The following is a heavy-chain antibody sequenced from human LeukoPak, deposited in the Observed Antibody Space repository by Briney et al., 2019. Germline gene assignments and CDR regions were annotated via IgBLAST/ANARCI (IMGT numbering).Heavy chain of an antibody. CDR2: IIPILGIA. V-gene: IGHV1-69*04. D-gene: IGHD6-13*01. CDR3: ARERMYSGSWYSDAYNWLDP. J-gene: IGHJ5*02. CDR1: GGTFSSYA. Sequence: ASVKVSCKASGGTFSSYAISWVRQAPGQGLEWMGRIIPILGIANYAQKFQGRVTITADKSTSTAYMELSSLRSEDTAVYYCARERMYSGSWYSDAYNWLDPWGQGTLVTVSS.